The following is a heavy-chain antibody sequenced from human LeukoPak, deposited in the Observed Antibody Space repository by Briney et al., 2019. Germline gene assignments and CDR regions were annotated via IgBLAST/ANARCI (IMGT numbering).Heavy chain of an antibody. CDR2: IFFSGST. CDR1: GASISSDY. V-gene: IGHV4-59*12. D-gene: IGHD2-15*01. CDR3: ARGRGLRWSVVVVAATSPNLDAFDI. Sequence: PSETLSLTCTVSGASISSDYWNWIRQPPGKGLEWIGYIFFSGSTDYNPSLKSRVTMSLDTSKNQFSLKLSSVTAADTAVYYCARGRGLRWSVVVVAATSPNLDAFDIWGQGTMVTVSS. J-gene: IGHJ3*02.